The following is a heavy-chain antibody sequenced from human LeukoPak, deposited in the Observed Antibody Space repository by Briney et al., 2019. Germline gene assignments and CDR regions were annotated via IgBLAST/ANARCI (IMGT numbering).Heavy chain of an antibody. J-gene: IGHJ6*02. CDR2: IKGDGSER. CDR3: ARRNAMDV. CDR1: GFTFSSYW. Sequence: GGSLRLSCAASGFTFSSYWMTWVRQAPGKGLEWVADIKGDGSERYYVDSVKGRFTISRDDAKSSLYLQMNSLRAEDTAVYYCARRNAMDVWGQGTTVIVFS. V-gene: IGHV3-7*03.